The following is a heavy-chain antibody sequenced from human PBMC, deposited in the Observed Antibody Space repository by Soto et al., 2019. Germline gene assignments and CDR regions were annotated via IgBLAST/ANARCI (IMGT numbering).Heavy chain of an antibody. CDR1: GGSISSGGYY. CDR3: ARGSIAAAGWYFDY. V-gene: IGHV4-31*03. CDR2: IYYSGST. D-gene: IGHD6-13*01. J-gene: IGHJ4*02. Sequence: PSETLSLTCTVSGGSISSGGYYWSWIRQHPGKGLEWIGYIYYSGSTYYNPSLKSRVTISVDTSKNQFSLKLSSVTGADTAVYYCARGSIAAAGWYFDYWGQGTLVTVSS.